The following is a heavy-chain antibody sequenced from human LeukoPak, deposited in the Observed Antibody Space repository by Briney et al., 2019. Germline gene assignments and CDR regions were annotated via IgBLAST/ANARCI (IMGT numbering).Heavy chain of an antibody. Sequence: GESLKISCEGSGYSFASYWIGWVRQMPGKGLEWMGIIYPGDSDTRYSPSFQGQVTISADKSISTAYLQWSSLKASDTAMYYCARQQSAAAATRAFDYWGQGTLVTVSS. CDR3: ARQQSAAAATRAFDY. CDR2: IYPGDSDT. V-gene: IGHV5-51*01. CDR1: GYSFASYW. J-gene: IGHJ4*02. D-gene: IGHD6-13*01.